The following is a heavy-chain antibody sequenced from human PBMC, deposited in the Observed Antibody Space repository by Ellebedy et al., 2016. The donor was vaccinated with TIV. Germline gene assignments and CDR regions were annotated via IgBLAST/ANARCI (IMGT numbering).Heavy chain of an antibody. CDR3: AREGVGYCSSTSCYGY. J-gene: IGHJ4*02. D-gene: IGHD2-2*01. CDR2: IIPIFGTA. CDR1: GGTFSSYA. V-gene: IGHV1-69*13. Sequence: AASVKVSCKASGGTFSSYAISWVRQAPGQGLEWMGGIIPIFGTANYAQKFQGRVTITADESTSTAYMELSSLRSEDTAVYYCAREGVGYCSSTSCYGYWGQGTLVTVSS.